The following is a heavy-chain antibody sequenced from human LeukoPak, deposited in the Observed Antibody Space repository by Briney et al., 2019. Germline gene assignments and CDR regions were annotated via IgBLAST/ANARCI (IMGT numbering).Heavy chain of an antibody. CDR3: ARHAHREMATIHFDY. Sequence: SETLSLTCTASGGSISSYYWSWLRQPPGKGLEWIGYIYYSGSTNYNPSLKSRVTISVDTSKNQFSLKLSSVTAADTAVYYCARHAHREMATIHFDYWGQGTLVTVSS. V-gene: IGHV4-59*08. D-gene: IGHD5-24*01. CDR2: IYYSGST. CDR1: GGSISSYY. J-gene: IGHJ4*02.